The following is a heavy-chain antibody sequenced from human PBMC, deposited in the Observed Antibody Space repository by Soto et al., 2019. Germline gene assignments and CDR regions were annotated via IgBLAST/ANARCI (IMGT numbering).Heavy chain of an antibody. CDR3: ATAPTYNWNYVSFDY. Sequence: EVQLVESGGGLVQPGGSLRLSCAASGFTFSDHYMDWVRQAPGKGLEWVGRTRNKDNSYTTEYAASVKGRFTISRYDSKNSLYLQMNSLKTEDTAVYYCATAPTYNWNYVSFDYWGQGTLVTVSS. CDR1: GFTFSDHY. J-gene: IGHJ4*02. D-gene: IGHD1-7*01. V-gene: IGHV3-72*01. CDR2: TRNKDNSYTT.